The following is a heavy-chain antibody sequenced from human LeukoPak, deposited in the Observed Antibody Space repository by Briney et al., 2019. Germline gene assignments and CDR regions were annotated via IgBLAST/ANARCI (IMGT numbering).Heavy chain of an antibody. D-gene: IGHD5-24*01. CDR2: IYYSGST. Sequence: SETLSLTCTVSGGSISSSTYYWGWIRQPPGKGLEWIGNIYYSGSTNYNPSLKSRVTISVDTSKNQFSLKLSSVTAADTAVYYCARDRGDGYNYEWFDPWGQGTLVTVSS. CDR1: GGSISSSTYY. J-gene: IGHJ5*02. V-gene: IGHV4-39*07. CDR3: ARDRGDGYNYEWFDP.